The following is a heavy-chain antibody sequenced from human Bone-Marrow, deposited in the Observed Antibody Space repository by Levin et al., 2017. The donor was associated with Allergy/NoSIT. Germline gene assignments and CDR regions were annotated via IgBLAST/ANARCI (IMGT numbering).Heavy chain of an antibody. J-gene: IGHJ6*02. Sequence: GGSLRLSCAASGFIFSDYAMHWVRQAPGKGLEWVTLISYDAMNEYYADSVKGRFTISRDNSKNTLYLQMNSLRADDTAVYYCARVLASGSFWANYYYGLDVWGQGTTVTVSS. V-gene: IGHV3-30*04. CDR3: ARVLASGSFWANYYYGLDV. CDR2: ISYDAMNE. CDR1: GFIFSDYA. D-gene: IGHD3-10*01.